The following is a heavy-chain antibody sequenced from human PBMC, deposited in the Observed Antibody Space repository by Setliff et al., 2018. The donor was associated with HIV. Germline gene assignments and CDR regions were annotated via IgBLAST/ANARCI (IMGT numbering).Heavy chain of an antibody. V-gene: IGHV1-24*01. CDR2: FDPEDNKI. CDR3: ATQTVAVGAPGYFDS. D-gene: IGHD2-15*01. J-gene: IGHJ4*02. CDR1: GYTVTELS. Sequence: GASVKVSCKVSGYTVTELSINWVRQAPGKGPEWMGGFDPEDNKIVYAQNFQGRLTITADTSTSTAYMELLSLRSEDTAIYYCATQTVAVGAPGYFDSWGQGTLVTVSS.